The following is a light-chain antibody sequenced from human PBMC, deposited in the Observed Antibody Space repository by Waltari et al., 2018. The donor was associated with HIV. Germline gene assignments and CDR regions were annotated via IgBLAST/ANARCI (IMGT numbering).Light chain of an antibody. J-gene: IGKJ1*01. CDR3: QQYYSTPWT. CDR2: WAS. CDR1: QSVLYSSNNKNY. V-gene: IGKV4-1*01. Sequence: DIVMTQSPDYLAVSLGERATINCKSSQSVLYSSNNKNYLAWYQQKPVQPPKLLIYWASTRESGVPDRFSGSGSGTDFTLTISSLQAEDVAVYYCQQYYSTPWTFGQGTKVEIK.